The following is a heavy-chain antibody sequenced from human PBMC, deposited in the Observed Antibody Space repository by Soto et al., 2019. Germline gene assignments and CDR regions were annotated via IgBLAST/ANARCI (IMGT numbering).Heavy chain of an antibody. Sequence: PGGSLRLSCAASGFTFSSYGMHWVRQAPGKGLEWVAVIWYDGSNKYYADSVKGRFTISRDNSKNTLYLQMNSLRAEDTAVYYCARERREGFTFGGVIVYYYYGTDVWGQGTTVTVSS. CDR2: IWYDGSNK. V-gene: IGHV3-33*01. J-gene: IGHJ6*02. CDR1: GFTFSSYG. D-gene: IGHD3-16*02. CDR3: ARERREGFTFGGVIVYYYYGTDV.